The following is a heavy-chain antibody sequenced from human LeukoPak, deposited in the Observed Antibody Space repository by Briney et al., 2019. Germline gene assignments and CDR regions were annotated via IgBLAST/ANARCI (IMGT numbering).Heavy chain of an antibody. CDR1: DDSISIYY. CDR2: IYASGST. D-gene: IGHD6-13*01. J-gene: IGHJ4*02. V-gene: IGHV4-59*05. Sequence: SETLSLTCSVSDDSISIYYWSWIRQPPGKGLEWIGRIYASGSTYYNPSLKSRVTISVDTSKNQFSLKLSSVTAADTAVYYCAQRQQLVHHFDYWGQGTLVTVSS. CDR3: AQRQQLVHHFDY.